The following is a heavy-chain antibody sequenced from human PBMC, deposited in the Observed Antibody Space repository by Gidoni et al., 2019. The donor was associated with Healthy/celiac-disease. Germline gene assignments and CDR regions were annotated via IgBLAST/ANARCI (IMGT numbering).Heavy chain of an antibody. CDR2: IYYSGST. CDR1: GGSISSYY. J-gene: IGHJ4*02. Sequence: QVQLQESGPGLVKPSETLSLTCTVSGGSISSYYWSWIRQPPGKGLEWIGYIYYSGSTNYNPSLKSRVTISVDTSKNQFSLKLSSVTAADTAVYYCARGRDTAMVDYWGQGTLVTVSS. CDR3: ARGRDTAMVDY. D-gene: IGHD5-18*01. V-gene: IGHV4-59*01.